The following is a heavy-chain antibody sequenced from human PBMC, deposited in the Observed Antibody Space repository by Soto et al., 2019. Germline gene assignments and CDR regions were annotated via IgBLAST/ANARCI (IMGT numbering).Heavy chain of an antibody. J-gene: IGHJ6*03. V-gene: IGHV3-48*01. CDR1: GFTFSSYS. D-gene: IGHD6-13*01. CDR2: ISSSSSTI. Sequence: GGSLRLSCAASGFTFSSYSMNWVRQAPGKGLEWVSYISSSSSTIYYADSVKGRFTTSTDNAKNSLYLQMNSLRAEDTAVYYCARGVGIPYYYMDVWGKGTTVTVSS. CDR3: ARGVGIPYYYMDV.